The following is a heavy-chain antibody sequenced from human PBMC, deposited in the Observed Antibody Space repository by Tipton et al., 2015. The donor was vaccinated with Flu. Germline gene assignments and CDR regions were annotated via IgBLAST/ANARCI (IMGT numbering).Heavy chain of an antibody. D-gene: IGHD1-7*01. Sequence: SLRLSCAASGFTFADHYMDWVRQAPGKGLEWVSSIGGSGGDTYYADSVKGRSTISRDNSKNTLYLQLNSLRAEDTAIYYCANHITGTTIGSGYWGRGTLVIVSS. V-gene: IGHV3-23*01. CDR1: GFTFADHY. J-gene: IGHJ4*02. CDR3: ANHITGTTIGSGY. CDR2: IGGSGGDT.